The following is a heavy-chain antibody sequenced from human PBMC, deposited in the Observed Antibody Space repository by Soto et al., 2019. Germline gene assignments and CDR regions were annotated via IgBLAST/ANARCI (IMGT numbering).Heavy chain of an antibody. V-gene: IGHV4-4*02. J-gene: IGHJ4*02. CDR3: AIVSVLRYFDWLLDY. Sequence: HVQLQESGPCLVKPSGTLYLTCAVSGGSISSNNWWSWVRQPPGKGLERIGEIYYSGSTNYNPSLKRRVTISVDKSKNQCSLKLSSVTDADTAVYYCAIVSVLRYFDWLLDYWGQGTLVTVSS. D-gene: IGHD3-9*01. CDR2: IYYSGST. CDR1: GGSISSNNW.